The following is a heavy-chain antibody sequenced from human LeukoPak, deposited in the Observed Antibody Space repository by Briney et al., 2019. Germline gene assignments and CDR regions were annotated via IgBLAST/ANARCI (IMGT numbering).Heavy chain of an antibody. CDR1: GFTFSSYA. J-gene: IGHJ5*02. CDR2: INPSGGST. D-gene: IGHD4-17*01. V-gene: IGHV1-46*01. CDR3: ARDRYGDYGWFDP. Sequence: GRSLRLSCAASGFTFSSYAMHWVRQAPGQGLEWMGIINPSGGSTSYAQKFQGRVTMTRDMSTSTVYMELNSLRSEDTAVYYCARDRYGDYGWFDPWGQGTLVTVSS.